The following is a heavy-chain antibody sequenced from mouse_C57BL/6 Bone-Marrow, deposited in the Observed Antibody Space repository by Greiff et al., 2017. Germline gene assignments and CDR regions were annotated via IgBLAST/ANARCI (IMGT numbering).Heavy chain of an antibody. J-gene: IGHJ3*01. CDR3: SRGSHYSGSEFAY. D-gene: IGHD1-1*01. Sequence: QVQLQQSGPELVRPGASVKISCKAPGYTFTSHWMQWVRQRPGQGLEWIGEIFPGSGSTYYNEKFKGKATLTVDTSSSAAYLQLSSLTSDDSAVYFCSRGSHYSGSEFAYWGQGTLVTVSA. CDR1: GYTFTSHW. CDR2: IFPGSGST. V-gene: IGHV1-56*01.